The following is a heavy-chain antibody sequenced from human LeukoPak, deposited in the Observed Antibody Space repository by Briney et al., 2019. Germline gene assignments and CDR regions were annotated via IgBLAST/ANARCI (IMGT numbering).Heavy chain of an antibody. CDR3: ARLLCRGGDCYPPYIPPNFDY. Sequence: GGSLRLSCAASGFTLSSYSMNWVRQAPGKGLEWVSYISSSGSTIYYADSVKGRFTISRDNAKNSLYLQMNSLRAEDTAVYYCARLLCRGGDCYPPYIPPNFDYWGQGTLVTVSS. J-gene: IGHJ4*02. D-gene: IGHD2-21*02. CDR2: ISSSGSTI. V-gene: IGHV3-48*04. CDR1: GFTLSSYS.